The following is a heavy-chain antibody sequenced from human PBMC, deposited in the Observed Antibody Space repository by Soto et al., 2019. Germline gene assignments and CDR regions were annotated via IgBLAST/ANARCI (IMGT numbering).Heavy chain of an antibody. D-gene: IGHD6-19*01. Sequence: GGSLRLSCAASGFTFSSYEINWVRQAPGKGLEWVSYISSSGSTIYYADSVKGRFTISRDNAKNSLYLQMNSLRAEDTAVYYCARDFTSSGGVYWGQGTLVTVSS. CDR3: ARDFTSSGGVY. V-gene: IGHV3-48*03. J-gene: IGHJ4*02. CDR2: ISSSGSTI. CDR1: GFTFSSYE.